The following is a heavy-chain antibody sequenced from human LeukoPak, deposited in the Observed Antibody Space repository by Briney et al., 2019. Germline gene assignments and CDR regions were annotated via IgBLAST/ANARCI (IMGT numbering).Heavy chain of an antibody. D-gene: IGHD3-9*01. Sequence: PGGSLRLSCAASGFTFSDYYMSWLRQAAGKGVEWVSYISSSSSYTNYADSVKGRFTISRDNAKNSLYLQMNSLRAEDTAVYYCARVHYDILTGYSPHFDYWGQGTLVTVSS. CDR2: ISSSSSYT. CDR3: ARVHYDILTGYSPHFDY. V-gene: IGHV3-11*05. CDR1: GFTFSDYY. J-gene: IGHJ4*02.